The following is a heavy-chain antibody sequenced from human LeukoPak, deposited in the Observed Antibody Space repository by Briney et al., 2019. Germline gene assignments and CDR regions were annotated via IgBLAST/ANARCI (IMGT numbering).Heavy chain of an antibody. CDR3: AREFAPNYYYYMDV. Sequence: PGGSLRLSCAASGFTVSSNYTNWLRPAPGKGLEWVSVIYSGGSTYYADSVNGRFTISRDNSKNTLYPQMNSLRAEDTAVYYCAREFAPNYYYYMDVWGKGTTVTVSS. V-gene: IGHV3-53*01. CDR2: IYSGGST. CDR1: GFTVSSNY. D-gene: IGHD3-16*01. J-gene: IGHJ6*03.